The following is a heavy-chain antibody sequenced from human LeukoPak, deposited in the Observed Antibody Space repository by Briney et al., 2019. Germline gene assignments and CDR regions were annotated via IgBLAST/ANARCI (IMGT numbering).Heavy chain of an antibody. V-gene: IGHV4-59*01. CDR2: IYYSGST. CDR3: ARSAFGDYFDY. CDR1: GGSISSYY. D-gene: IGHD3-10*01. J-gene: IGHJ4*02. Sequence: SETLSVACTVSGGSISSYYWSWIRQPPGNGLEWIGYIYYSGSTNYNPSLKSRVTISVDTSKNQFSLKLSSVTAADTAVYYCARSAFGDYFDYWGQGTLVTVSS.